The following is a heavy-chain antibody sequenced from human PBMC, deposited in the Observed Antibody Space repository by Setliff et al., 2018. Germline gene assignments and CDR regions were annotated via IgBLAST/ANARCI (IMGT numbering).Heavy chain of an antibody. CDR3: TTDPSTTFGGVIGAAFDI. Sequence: VGSLRLSCAASGFSFNNAWMNWVRQAPGKGLEWVGRVKSRTAGATTDYAAPVKGRFTVSRDDSKNTLYLQMNSLKTEDTAVYYCTTDPSTTFGGVIGAAFDIWGQGTMVTVSS. D-gene: IGHD3-16*01. CDR1: GFSFNNAW. V-gene: IGHV3-15*07. CDR2: VKSRTAGATT. J-gene: IGHJ3*02.